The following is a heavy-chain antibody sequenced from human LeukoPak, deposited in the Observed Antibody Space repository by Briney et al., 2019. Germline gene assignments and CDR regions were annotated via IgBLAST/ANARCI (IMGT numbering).Heavy chain of an antibody. Sequence: ASVKVSCKASGYTFTSYGISWVRQAPGQGLEWMGWISAYNGNTNYAQKLQGRVTMTTDTSTSTAYMELRSLRSDDTAVYYCARDRIKQWLVPTNLDYWGQGTLVTVSS. CDR3: ARDRIKQWLVPTNLDY. CDR1: GYTFTSYG. CDR2: ISAYNGNT. J-gene: IGHJ4*02. D-gene: IGHD6-19*01. V-gene: IGHV1-18*01.